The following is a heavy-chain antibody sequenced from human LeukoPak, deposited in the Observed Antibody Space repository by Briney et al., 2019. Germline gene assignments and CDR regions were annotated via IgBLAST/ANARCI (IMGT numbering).Heavy chain of an antibody. CDR2: IYRDGST. Sequence: PSETLSLTCTVSGDSISRSYYYWGWIRQPPGKGLEWIGSIYRDGSTYYNPSLKSRVTTSVDTSKNQFSMKLNSVTAADTAVYHGVWDCYFGYRDFDFWGQGTLVTVSS. D-gene: IGHD2-21*01. CDR1: GDSISRSYYY. J-gene: IGHJ4*02. CDR3: VWDCYFGYRDFDF. V-gene: IGHV4-39*01.